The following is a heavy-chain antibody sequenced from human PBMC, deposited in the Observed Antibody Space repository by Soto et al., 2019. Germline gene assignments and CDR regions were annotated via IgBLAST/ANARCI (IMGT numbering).Heavy chain of an antibody. J-gene: IGHJ4*02. V-gene: IGHV5-10-1*01. CDR1: GYSFTSYW. D-gene: IGHD6-13*01. CDR2: IDPSDSYT. Sequence: PVGSLKIACNGSGYSFTSYWISWVRQMPGKGLEWMGRIDPSDSYTNYSPSFQGHVTISADKSISTAYLQWSSLKASDTAMYYCARDVGPGIAAAERGRYDYWGQGTLVTVSS. CDR3: ARDVGPGIAAAERGRYDY.